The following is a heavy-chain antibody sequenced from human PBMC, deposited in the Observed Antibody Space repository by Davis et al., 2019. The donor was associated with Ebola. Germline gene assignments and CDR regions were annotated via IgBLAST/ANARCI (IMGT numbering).Heavy chain of an antibody. J-gene: IGHJ4*02. D-gene: IGHD5-12*01. CDR1: GASFARTTYY. CDR2: LFYPGDT. Sequence: MPSETLSLTCTVSGASFARTTYYWGWIRQAPGKGLEWIGSLFYPGDTFYSPSLKSRVTISVDTSKNQFSLRLRSVTAADTAVYYCARHHGGNSGYDLDYWGQGTLVTVSS. CDR3: ARHHGGNSGYDLDY. V-gene: IGHV4-39*01.